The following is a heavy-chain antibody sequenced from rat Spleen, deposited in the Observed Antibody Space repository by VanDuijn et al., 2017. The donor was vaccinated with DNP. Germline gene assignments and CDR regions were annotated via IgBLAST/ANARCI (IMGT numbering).Heavy chain of an antibody. J-gene: IGHJ2*01. CDR3: TRGWYFDF. CDR1: GFALTTNS. CDR2: IWSGGST. V-gene: IGHV2-1*01. Sequence: QVQLKESGLGLVQPSQTLSLTCTVSGFALTTNSVHWVRQPPGKGLEWVGAIWSGGSTDYNSTLKSRLSINRDTSDSQVFLKMNSLQTEDTAIYFCTRGWYFDFWGQGVMVTVSS.